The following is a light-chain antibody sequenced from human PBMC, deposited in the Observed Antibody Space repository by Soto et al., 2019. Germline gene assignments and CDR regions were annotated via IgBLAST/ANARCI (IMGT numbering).Light chain of an antibody. CDR2: DAS. Sequence: EIVLTQSPATLSLSPGEIATLSFSASQSVSSYLAWYQQKPGQAPRLLIYDASNRATGIPARFSGSGSGTDFTLTISSLEPEDFAVYYCQQRSNWPKTTFGQGTRLEIK. V-gene: IGKV3-11*01. J-gene: IGKJ5*01. CDR1: QSVSSY. CDR3: QQRSNWPKTT.